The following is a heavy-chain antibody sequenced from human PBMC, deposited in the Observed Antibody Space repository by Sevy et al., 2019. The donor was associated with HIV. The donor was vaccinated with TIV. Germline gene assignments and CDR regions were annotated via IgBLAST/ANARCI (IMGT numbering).Heavy chain of an antibody. CDR3: VSVGHSTSWDFDP. CDR1: GGSISSFD. D-gene: IGHD2-2*01. V-gene: IGHV4-59*08. CDR2: IHSSGST. Sequence: SETLSLTCTVSGGSISSFDWSWIRQPPGKGLEWIGYIHSSGSTNYNPSLKSRVTISVDTSKNQFSLKLNSVTAADTAVYYCVSVGHSTSWDFDPWGQGTLVTVSS. J-gene: IGHJ5*02.